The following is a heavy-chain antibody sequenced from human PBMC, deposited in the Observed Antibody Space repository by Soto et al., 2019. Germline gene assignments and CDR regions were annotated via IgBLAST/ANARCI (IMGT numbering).Heavy chain of an antibody. J-gene: IGHJ4*02. V-gene: IGHV3-23*04. D-gene: IGHD3-3*01. CDR2: ISGSDGKT. CDR3: AKWSYLDY. Sequence: DVRLAESGGGLVQPGGSLRLSCTTSGFSFASFAMTWVRQAPGKGLEWVATISGSDGKTYYADSVKGRFSISRDTSSNTLYLQMNSLRADDTAIYYCAKWSYLDYWGQGTRVTVSS. CDR1: GFSFASFA.